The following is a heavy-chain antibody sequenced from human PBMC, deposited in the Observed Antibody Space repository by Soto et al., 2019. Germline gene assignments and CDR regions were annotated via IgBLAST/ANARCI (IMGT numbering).Heavy chain of an antibody. J-gene: IGHJ5*02. V-gene: IGHV1-18*01. Sequence: ASVKVSCKASGYTFTSYGISWVRQAPGQGLEWMGWISAYNGNTNYAQKFQGWVTMTRDTSISTAYMELSRLRSDDTAVYYCARAGNNDFWSSYYNWFDPWGQGTLVTVSS. CDR1: GYTFTSYG. D-gene: IGHD3-3*01. CDR3: ARAGNNDFWSSYYNWFDP. CDR2: ISAYNGNT.